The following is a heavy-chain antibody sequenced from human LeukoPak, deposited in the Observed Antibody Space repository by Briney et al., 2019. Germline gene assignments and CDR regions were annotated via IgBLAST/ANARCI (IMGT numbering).Heavy chain of an antibody. CDR1: GFTFSSYS. Sequence: PGGSLRLSCAASGFTFSSYSMNWVRQAPGKGLEWVSSISSSSSYIYYADSVKGRFTISRDNAKNSLYLQMNSLRAEDTAVYYCARAAIKYYDSSGYFLDYWGQGTLVTVSS. J-gene: IGHJ4*02. CDR3: ARAAIKYYDSSGYFLDY. D-gene: IGHD3-22*01. CDR2: ISSSSSYI. V-gene: IGHV3-21*01.